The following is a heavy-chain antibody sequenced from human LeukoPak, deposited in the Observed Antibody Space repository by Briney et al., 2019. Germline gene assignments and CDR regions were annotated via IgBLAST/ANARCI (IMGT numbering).Heavy chain of an antibody. CDR2: IYYSGST. J-gene: IGHJ5*02. D-gene: IGHD6-13*01. Sequence: PSETLSLTCTVSGGSISSYYWSWIRQPPGKGLEWFGYIYYSGSTNYNPSLKSRVTISVDTSKNQFSLKLSSVTAADTAVYYCARGDSSSWRGYDWFDPWGQGTLVTVSS. V-gene: IGHV4-59*01. CDR1: GGSISSYY. CDR3: ARGDSSSWRGYDWFDP.